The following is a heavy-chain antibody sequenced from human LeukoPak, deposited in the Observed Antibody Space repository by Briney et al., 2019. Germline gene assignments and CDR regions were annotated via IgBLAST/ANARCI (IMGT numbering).Heavy chain of an antibody. V-gene: IGHV3-30-3*01. J-gene: IGHJ4*02. Sequence: LPGGSLRLSCAASGFTFSNYAMHWVRQAPGKGLEWVAVISYDGSNKYYADSVKGRFTISRDNSKNTLYLQMNSLRAEDTAVYYCAKAPPYKKYFDYWGQGTLVTVSS. CDR1: GFTFSNYA. D-gene: IGHD1-1*01. CDR2: ISYDGSNK. CDR3: AKAPPYKKYFDY.